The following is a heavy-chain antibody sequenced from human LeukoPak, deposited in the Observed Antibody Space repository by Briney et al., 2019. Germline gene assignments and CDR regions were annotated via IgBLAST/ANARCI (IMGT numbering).Heavy chain of an antibody. D-gene: IGHD2-2*02. V-gene: IGHV1-24*01. J-gene: IGHJ4*02. CDR3: ARDLLGYCSSTSCYTFDY. Sequence: ASVKVSCKVSGYTLTELSMHWVRQAPGKGLEWMGGFDPEDGETIYAQKFQGRVTMTEDTSTDTAYMELSSLRSEDTAVYYCARDLLGYCSSTSCYTFDYWGQGTLVTVSS. CDR2: FDPEDGET. CDR1: GYTLTELS.